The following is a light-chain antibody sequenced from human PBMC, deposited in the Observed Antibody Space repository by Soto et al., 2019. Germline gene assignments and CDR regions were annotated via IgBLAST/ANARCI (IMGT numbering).Light chain of an antibody. J-gene: IGKJ1*01. CDR3: QQYNDWPPTWT. CDR2: GAS. Sequence: EIVMTQCPATLSVSPGERATLSCRASQSVSSKLAWYQQKPGQAPRVLIYGASTRATGIPARFSGSGSGTEFTLTISSLQSEDFAVYYCQQYNDWPPTWTFGQGTKV. CDR1: QSVSSK. V-gene: IGKV3-15*01.